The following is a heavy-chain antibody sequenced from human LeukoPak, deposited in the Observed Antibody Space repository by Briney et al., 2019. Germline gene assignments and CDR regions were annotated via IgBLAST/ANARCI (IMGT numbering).Heavy chain of an antibody. CDR1: GGSISSYY. D-gene: IGHD3-10*01. CDR3: ARIYYSDAFDI. CDR2: IYYSGST. V-gene: IGHV4-59*01. Sequence: SETLSLTCTVSGGSISSYYWSWIRQPPGKGLEWIGYIYYSGSTNYNPSLKSRVTISVDTSKNQFSLKLSSVTAADTAVYYCARIYYSDAFDIWGQGTMVTVSS. J-gene: IGHJ3*02.